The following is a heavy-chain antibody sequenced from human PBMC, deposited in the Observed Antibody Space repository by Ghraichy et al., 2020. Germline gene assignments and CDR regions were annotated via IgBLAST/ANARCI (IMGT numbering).Heavy chain of an antibody. CDR3: ARSPTDHTTTYFDY. J-gene: IGHJ4*02. Sequence: GGSLRLSCAASGFTFSSYWMSWVRQAPGKGLEWVAHIKHDGSEKYYVGSLKGRFTISRDNAKNSLYLQMNTLRAEDTAVYYCARSPTDHTTTYFDYWGQGILVTVSS. V-gene: IGHV3-7*03. D-gene: IGHD1-14*01. CDR1: GFTFSSYW. CDR2: IKHDGSEK.